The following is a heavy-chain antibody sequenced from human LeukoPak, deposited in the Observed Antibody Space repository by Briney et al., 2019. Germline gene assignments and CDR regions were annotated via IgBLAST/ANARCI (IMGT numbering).Heavy chain of an antibody. V-gene: IGHV3-30*01. CDR2: ISYDGSNK. J-gene: IGHJ4*02. CDR3: ARDGSSWSFDY. D-gene: IGHD6-13*01. CDR1: GFTFSSYD. Sequence: GGSLRLSCAASGFTFSSYDMHWVRQAPGKGLEWVAVISYDGSNKYYADSVKGRFTISRDNSKNTLYLQMNSPRAEDTAVYYCARDGSSWSFDYWGQGTLVTVSS.